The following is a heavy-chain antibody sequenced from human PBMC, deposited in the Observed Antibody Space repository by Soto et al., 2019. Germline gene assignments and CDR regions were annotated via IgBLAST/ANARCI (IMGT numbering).Heavy chain of an antibody. CDR2: IYHSGST. CDR1: GGSISSSNW. J-gene: IGHJ5*02. D-gene: IGHD3-22*01. V-gene: IGHV4-4*02. Sequence: QVQLQESGPGLVKPSGTLSLTCAVSGGSISSSNWWSWVRQPPGKGLEWIGEIYHSGSTNYNPSLRSGVTISVDKSKNQFSLKLSSVAAADTAVYYCAREPYYYDSRGYYDWFDPWGQGTLVTVSS. CDR3: AREPYYYDSRGYYDWFDP.